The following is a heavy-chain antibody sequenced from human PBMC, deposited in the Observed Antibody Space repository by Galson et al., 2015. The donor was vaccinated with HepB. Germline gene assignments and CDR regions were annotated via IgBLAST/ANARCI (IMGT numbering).Heavy chain of an antibody. J-gene: IGHJ4*02. CDR2: ISTYNGST. D-gene: IGHD6-19*01. CDR1: GYTFTNYG. V-gene: IGHV1-18*04. Sequence: SVKVSCKASGYTFTNYGISWVRQAPGQGLEWMGWISTYNGSTNYAQRLQGRVTMTTDTSTSTAYMDLRSLRSGDTAVYYCAREPPDSSGWHGSSDYWGQGTLVTVSS. CDR3: AREPPDSSGWHGSSDY.